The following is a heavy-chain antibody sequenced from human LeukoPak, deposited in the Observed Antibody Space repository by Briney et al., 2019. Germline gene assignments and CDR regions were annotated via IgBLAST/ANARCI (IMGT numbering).Heavy chain of an antibody. Sequence: SVKVSCKASGGTFSSYATSWVRQAPGQGLEWMGGIIPIFGTANYAQKFQGRVTITADESTSTAYMELSSLRSEDTAVYYCASVGIVGATWVTWFDPWGQGTLVTVSS. D-gene: IGHD1-26*01. CDR2: IIPIFGTA. CDR1: GGTFSSYA. CDR3: ASVGIVGATWVTWFDP. V-gene: IGHV1-69*13. J-gene: IGHJ5*02.